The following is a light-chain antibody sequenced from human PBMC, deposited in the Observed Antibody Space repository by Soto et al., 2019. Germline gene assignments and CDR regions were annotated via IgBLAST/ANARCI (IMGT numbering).Light chain of an antibody. J-gene: IGKJ5*01. CDR2: LGS. V-gene: IGKV2-28*01. Sequence: DMVMTQSPLSLPVTPGEPASISCKSSQSLLHSNGYTYLDWYLQRPGQSPQLLVYLGSNRASGVPDRFSCSGSGTDFTLKITSVEAEDVGIYYCMQALQPVITFGQGTRLAIK. CDR1: QSLLHSNGYTY. CDR3: MQALQPVIT.